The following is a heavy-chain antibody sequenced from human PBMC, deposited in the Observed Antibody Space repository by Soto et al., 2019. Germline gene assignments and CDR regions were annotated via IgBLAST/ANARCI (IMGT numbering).Heavy chain of an antibody. J-gene: IGHJ4*02. V-gene: IGHV2-5*01. D-gene: IGHD6-19*01. Sequence: QITLKESGPTLVKPTQTLTLTCSFSGFSLSTNGVGVGWIRQSPGKALEWLALIYWNDEKRYSPTLKSRLTITKDTSKKQVVLEMTNMDPVDTATYYCVHRRDSTGWYWADFDYWGQGTLVTVSS. CDR3: VHRRDSTGWYWADFDY. CDR2: IYWNDEK. CDR1: GFSLSTNGVG.